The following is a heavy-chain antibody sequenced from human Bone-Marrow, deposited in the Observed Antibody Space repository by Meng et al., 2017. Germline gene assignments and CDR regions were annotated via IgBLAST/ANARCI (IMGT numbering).Heavy chain of an antibody. CDR1: GFTFSSYN. D-gene: IGHD3-10*01. V-gene: IGHV3-74*03. CDR2: MNTDASIT. CDR3: ARTTMVRGVIRGFDY. Sequence: GESLKISCAASGFTFSSYNMHWVRQTPGEGLVWVSRMNTDASITTYADSVKGRFTISRDDAKNTIYLQMNSLRAEDTAVYYCARTTMVRGVIRGFDYWGQGTLVTVSS. J-gene: IGHJ4*02.